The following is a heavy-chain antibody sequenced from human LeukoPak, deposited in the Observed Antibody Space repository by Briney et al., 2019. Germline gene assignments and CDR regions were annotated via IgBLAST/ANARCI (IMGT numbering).Heavy chain of an antibody. CDR1: DGTINSYY. V-gene: IGHV4-59*01. J-gene: IGHJ5*02. CDR2: IYNSGTT. CDR3: AREYGSGSYGYGWFDP. Sequence: PSETLSLTCTVSDGTINSYYWSWIRQPPGKGLEWIGYIYNSGTTQYNPSLKSRLTLSLDTSKNQFSLKLSSVTAADTAVYYCAREYGSGSYGYGWFDPWGQGTLVTVSS. D-gene: IGHD3-10*01.